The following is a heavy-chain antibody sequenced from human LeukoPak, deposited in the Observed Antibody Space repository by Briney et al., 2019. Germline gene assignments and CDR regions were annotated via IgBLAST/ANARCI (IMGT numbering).Heavy chain of an antibody. CDR2: ISGSGGST. J-gene: IGHJ4*02. D-gene: IGHD2-8*01. Sequence: GGSLRLSCAASGFTFSSYAMSWVRQAPGKGLEWVSGISGSGGSTYYADSVKGRFTISRDNSKNTLYLQMNSLRADDTAVYYCAKDWANGDYIDHWGQGTLVTVSS. V-gene: IGHV3-23*01. CDR3: AKDWANGDYIDH. CDR1: GFTFSSYA.